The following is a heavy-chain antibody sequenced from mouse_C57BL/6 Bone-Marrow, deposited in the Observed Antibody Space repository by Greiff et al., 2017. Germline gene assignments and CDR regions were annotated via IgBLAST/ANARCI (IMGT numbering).Heavy chain of an antibody. Sequence: EVQLQQSGPELVQPGASVKISCKASGYTFTDYYMNWVKQSHGKSLEWIGDINPNNGGTSYNQKFKGTDTLSVDTSSSTAYMELRSLTSEDSAVYYCVREVYCGSSPSWYFDVGGTGTTVTVAS. CDR1: GYTFTDYY. V-gene: IGHV1-26*01. D-gene: IGHD1-1*01. CDR3: VREVYCGSSPSWYFDV. J-gene: IGHJ1*03. CDR2: INPNNGGT.